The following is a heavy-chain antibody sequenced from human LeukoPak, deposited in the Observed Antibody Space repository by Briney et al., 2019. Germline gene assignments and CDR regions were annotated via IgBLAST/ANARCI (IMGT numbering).Heavy chain of an antibody. V-gene: IGHV4-39*01. J-gene: IGHJ4*02. CDR2: IYYTGRT. CDR3: ARRGGSGRAFDY. D-gene: IGHD1-26*01. CDR1: GAAISGGTYC. Sequence: SETLSLTCSVSGAAISGGTYCWGWIRQPPGKGREWLGSIYYTGRTYDNPSLKSRVTISVDTSKTQFSLKLSSVTAADTAVYYCARRGGSGRAFDYWGQGTLVTVSS.